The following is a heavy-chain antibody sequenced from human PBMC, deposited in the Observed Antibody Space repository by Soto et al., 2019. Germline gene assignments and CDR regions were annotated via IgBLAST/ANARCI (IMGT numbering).Heavy chain of an antibody. J-gene: IGHJ6*02. Sequence: SVKVACKASGYTFTSYDINWVRQATGQGLEWIGWMNPNSGNTGYAQKFQGRVTMTRNTSISTAYMELSSLRSEDTAVYYCARGRSSSWYDYYYYYGTDVWGQGTTVTVSS. CDR1: GYTFTSYD. CDR3: ARGRSSSWYDYYYYYGTDV. D-gene: IGHD6-13*01. CDR2: MNPNSGNT. V-gene: IGHV1-8*01.